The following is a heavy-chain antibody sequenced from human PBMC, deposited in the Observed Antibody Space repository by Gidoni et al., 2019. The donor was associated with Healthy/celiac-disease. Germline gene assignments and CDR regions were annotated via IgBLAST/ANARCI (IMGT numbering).Heavy chain of an antibody. CDR2: INHSGST. Sequence: QVQLQQRGAGLLKPSETLSLTCAVCGGSFSGYYWSWIRQPPGKGLEWMGEINHSGSTNYNPSLKSRVTISVDTSKNQFSLKLSSVTAADTAVYYCARERGVVPANWFDPWGQGTLVNVSS. J-gene: IGHJ5*02. CDR3: ARERGVVPANWFDP. D-gene: IGHD2-2*01. CDR1: GGSFSGYY. V-gene: IGHV4-34*01.